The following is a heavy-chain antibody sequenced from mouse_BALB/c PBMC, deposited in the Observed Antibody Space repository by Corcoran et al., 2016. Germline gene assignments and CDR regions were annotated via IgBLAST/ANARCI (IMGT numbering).Heavy chain of an antibody. CDR3: ARSSGSYDGYAWFAY. V-gene: IGHV9-1*02. J-gene: IGHJ3*01. CDR2: INTYTGEP. CDR1: GYTFTNYG. Sequence: QIQLVQSGPELKKPGETVKISCKASGYTFTNYGMNWVKQAPGKGLKWMGWINTYTGEPTYADDFKGRFAFSLETSASTAYLQINNLKNEDMATYFWARSSGSYDGYAWFAYWGQGTLVTVSA. D-gene: IGHD2-3*01.